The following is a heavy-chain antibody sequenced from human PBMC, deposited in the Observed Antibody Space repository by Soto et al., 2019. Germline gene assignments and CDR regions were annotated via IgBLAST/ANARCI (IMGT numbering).Heavy chain of an antibody. CDR1: GGSFSGYY. CDR2: INRSGST. J-gene: IGHJ4*02. D-gene: IGHD1-26*01. CDR3: AREVGATGALFY. V-gene: IGHV4-34*01. Sequence: QVQLQQWGAGLLKPSETLSLTSAVYGGSFSGYYWSWIRQPPGQGLEWIGEINRSGSTNYNPSLKSRVTISVDTSKNQFSLKLSSVTAADPAVYYCAREVGATGALFYWGQGTLVTVSS.